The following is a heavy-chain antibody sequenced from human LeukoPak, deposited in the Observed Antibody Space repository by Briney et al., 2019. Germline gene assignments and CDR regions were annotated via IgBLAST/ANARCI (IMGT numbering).Heavy chain of an antibody. Sequence: VASVTVSCKASGYTFNSSYMHWVRQAPGQGLEWMGIINPSDDSTRYAQKFQGRVTMTKDTSTNTVYMHLSSLSSDDTAVYYCARAYYESSAYRHAVYFDYWGQGTLVTVSS. CDR2: INPSDDST. CDR1: GYTFNSSY. CDR3: ARAYYESSAYRHAVYFDY. V-gene: IGHV1-46*02. D-gene: IGHD3-22*01. J-gene: IGHJ4*02.